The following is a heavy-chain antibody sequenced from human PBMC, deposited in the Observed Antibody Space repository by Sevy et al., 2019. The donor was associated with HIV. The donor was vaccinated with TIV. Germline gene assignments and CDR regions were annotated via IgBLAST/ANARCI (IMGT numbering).Heavy chain of an antibody. D-gene: IGHD4-4*01. V-gene: IGHV4-39*01. CDR1: GGSISSSSYY. CDR2: IYYSGST. J-gene: IGHJ4*02. CDR3: ARLKGVTTIDY. Sequence: SETLSLTCTVSGGSISSSSYYWGWIRQPPGKGLELIGSIYYSGSTYYNPSLKSRVTISVDTSKNQFSLKLSSVTAADTAVYYCARLKGVTTIDYWGQGTLVTVSS.